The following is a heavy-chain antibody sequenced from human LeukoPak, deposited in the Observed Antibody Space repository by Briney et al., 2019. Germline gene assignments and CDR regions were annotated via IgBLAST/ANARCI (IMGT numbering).Heavy chain of an antibody. CDR3: ARDLEIYDSSGYYPDY. V-gene: IGHV1-3*01. J-gene: IGHJ4*02. CDR1: GYTFTSYA. CDR2: INAGNGNT. Sequence: ASVKVSCKASGYTFTSYAMHWVRQAPGQRLEWMGWINAGNGNTKYSQEFQGRVTMTRDTSISTAYMELSRLRSDDTAVYYCARDLEIYDSSGYYPDYWGQGTLVTVSS. D-gene: IGHD3-22*01.